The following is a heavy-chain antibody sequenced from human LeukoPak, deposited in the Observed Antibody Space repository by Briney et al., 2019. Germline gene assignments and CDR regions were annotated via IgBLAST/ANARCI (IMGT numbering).Heavy chain of an antibody. D-gene: IGHD3-10*01. CDR2: IESDGRPL. CDR1: AFTFSSYW. V-gene: IGHV3-74*01. Sequence: HAGGSLRRSCAASAFTFSSYWMHWVRQAPGQGLVSVALIESDGRPLTYADSVTGRFTISRDNAKNALYLQMSSLRAEDTAVYYCARDLSGSIDYWGQGSLVTVSS. CDR3: ARDLSGSIDY. J-gene: IGHJ4*02.